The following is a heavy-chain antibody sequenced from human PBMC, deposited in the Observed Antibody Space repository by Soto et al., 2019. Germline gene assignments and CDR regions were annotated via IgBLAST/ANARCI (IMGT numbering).Heavy chain of an antibody. J-gene: IGHJ4*02. V-gene: IGHV3-30*18. CDR2: TSPDETNK. CDR1: GFTFSNYA. CDR3: AKGGGDQRYCDY. D-gene: IGHD3-16*01. Sequence: QVQLVDSGGGVVQPGRSLRLSCTGSGFTFSNYAMHWVRQAPGKGLEWVAFTSPDETNKYYAASVKDRFTISRDNSKKTVYLQMNSLGPEDTAVYYCAKGGGDQRYCDYWGQGTLVIVSS.